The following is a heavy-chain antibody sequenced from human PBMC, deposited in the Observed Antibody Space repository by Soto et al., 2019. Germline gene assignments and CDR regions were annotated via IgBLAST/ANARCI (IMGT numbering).Heavy chain of an antibody. CDR1: GFTFSGSA. CDR2: IRSKANSYAT. CDR3: TRLFYGVGDY. V-gene: IGHV3-73*01. Sequence: VQLVESGGGLVQPGGSLKLSCAASGFTFSGSAMHWVRQASGKGLEWVGRIRSKANSYATAYAASVKGRFTISRDDSKNTAYLQMNSLKTEDTAVYYCTRLFYGVGDYWGQGTLVTVSS. J-gene: IGHJ4*02. D-gene: IGHD4-17*01.